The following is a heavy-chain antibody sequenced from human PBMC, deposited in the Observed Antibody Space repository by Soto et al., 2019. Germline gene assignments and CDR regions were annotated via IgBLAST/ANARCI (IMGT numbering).Heavy chain of an antibody. CDR2: ISSSSSYT. J-gene: IGHJ6*02. Sequence: QVQLVESGGGLVKPGGSLRLSCAASGFTFSDYYMSWIRQAPGKGLEWVSYISSSSSYTNYADSVKGRFTISRDNAKNSLYLQMNSLRAEDTAVYYCARDSITMVRGPPYGMDVWGQGTTVTVSS. V-gene: IGHV3-11*06. D-gene: IGHD3-10*01. CDR1: GFTFSDYY. CDR3: ARDSITMVRGPPYGMDV.